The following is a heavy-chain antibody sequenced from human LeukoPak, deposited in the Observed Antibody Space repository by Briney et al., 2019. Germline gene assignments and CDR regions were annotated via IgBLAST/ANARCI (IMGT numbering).Heavy chain of an antibody. CDR2: IIPIFGIA. CDR1: GGTFSSYA. Sequence: SVKVSCKASGGTFSSYAISWVRQAPGQGLEWMGRIIPIFGIANYAQKFQGRVTITADKSTSTAYMELSSLRSEDTAVYYCAGSSYGDHGFTTSSFDYWGQGTLVTVSS. V-gene: IGHV1-69*04. J-gene: IGHJ4*02. CDR3: AGSSYGDHGFTTSSFDY. D-gene: IGHD4-17*01.